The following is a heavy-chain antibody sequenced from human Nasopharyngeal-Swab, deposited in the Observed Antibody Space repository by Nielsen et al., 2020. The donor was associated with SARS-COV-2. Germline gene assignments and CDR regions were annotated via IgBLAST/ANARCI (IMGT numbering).Heavy chain of an antibody. CDR2: LDGTGFST. Sequence: GESLKISCAASGFSFSSFAMSWVRQTPGKRLEWVSGLDGTGFSTYYADSVKGRFTISRDSAKNSLYLQMNSLRVDDTALYYCARDKLSNYHYYMDVWGKGTTVTVSS. CDR1: GFSFSSFA. D-gene: IGHD5-24*01. CDR3: ARDKLSNYHYYMDV. J-gene: IGHJ6*03. V-gene: IGHV3-23*01.